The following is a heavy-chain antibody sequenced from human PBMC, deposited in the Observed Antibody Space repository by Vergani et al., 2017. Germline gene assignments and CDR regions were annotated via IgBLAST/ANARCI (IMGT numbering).Heavy chain of an antibody. D-gene: IGHD1-1*01. V-gene: IGHV3-11*04. CDR3: AKNPGISTTRHYYAMDV. Sequence: LEESGGGSVKPGGSLRLSCAASGFKFSDHYMSRIRQAPGKGLEWVSHISPGASTVSYTDSVTGRFTVSRDNDNNSLTLDMTTLRVEDTAVHYCAKNPGISTTRHYYAMDVWGQGTTVTVSS. J-gene: IGHJ6*02. CDR1: GFKFSDHY. CDR2: ISPGASTV.